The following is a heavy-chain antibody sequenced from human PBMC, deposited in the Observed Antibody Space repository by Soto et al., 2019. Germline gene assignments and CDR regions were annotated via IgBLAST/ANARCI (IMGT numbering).Heavy chain of an antibody. CDR3: ARDFAEYPYYYYYGMDV. D-gene: IGHD2-2*01. CDR1: GFTFSSYG. V-gene: IGHV3-33*01. CDR2: IWYDGSNK. J-gene: IGHJ6*02. Sequence: GGSLRLSCAASGFTFSSYGMHWVRQAPGKGLEWVAVIWYDGSNKYYADSVKGRFTISRDNSKNTLYLQMNSLRAEDTAVYYCARDFAEYPYYYYYGMDVWGQGTTVTVSS.